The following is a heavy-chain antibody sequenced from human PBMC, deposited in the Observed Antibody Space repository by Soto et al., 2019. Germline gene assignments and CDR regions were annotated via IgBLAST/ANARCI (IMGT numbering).Heavy chain of an antibody. Sequence: PSQTLSLTCAISGDSVSSNSAAWNWIRQSPSRGLEWLGRTYYRSKWYNDYAVSVKSRITINPDTSKNQFSLQLNSVTPEDTAVYYCARDRDDITGTTQGLYGMDVWGQGTTVTVSS. D-gene: IGHD1-7*01. CDR3: ARDRDDITGTTQGLYGMDV. J-gene: IGHJ6*02. V-gene: IGHV6-1*01. CDR2: TYYRSKWYN. CDR1: GDSVSSNSAA.